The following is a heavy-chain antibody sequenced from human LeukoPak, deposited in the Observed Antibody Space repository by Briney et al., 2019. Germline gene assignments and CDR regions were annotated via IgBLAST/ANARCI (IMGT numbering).Heavy chain of an antibody. CDR3: ARDLQPDDAFDI. CDR2: ITIISIYT. Sequence: GSLSLSCAASGFTFSSYSMNWVRQARGQGLEWVSSITIISIYTYYADSVKGRFTISRENAKNSIYLQMNSLRAEDTAVYYCARDLQPDDAFDIWGQGTMVTVSS. CDR1: GFTFSSYS. J-gene: IGHJ3*02. V-gene: IGHV3-21*01.